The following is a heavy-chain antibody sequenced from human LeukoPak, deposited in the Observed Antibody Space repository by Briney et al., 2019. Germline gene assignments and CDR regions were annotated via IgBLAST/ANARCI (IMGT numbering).Heavy chain of an antibody. CDR2: ISSSSSYI. CDR3: ARDPTVGGSSGHLGYYGMDV. J-gene: IGHJ6*02. V-gene: IGHV3-21*01. Sequence: GGSLRLSCAASGFTFSSYSMNWVRQAPGKGLEWVSFISSSSSYIYCADSVKGRFTISRDNAKNSLYLQMNSLRAEDTAVYYCARDPTVGGSSGHLGYYGMDVWGQGTTVTVSS. D-gene: IGHD3-22*01. CDR1: GFTFSSYS.